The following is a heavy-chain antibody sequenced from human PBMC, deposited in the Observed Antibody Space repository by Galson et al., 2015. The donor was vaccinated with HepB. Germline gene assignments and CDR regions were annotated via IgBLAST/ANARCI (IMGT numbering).Heavy chain of an antibody. J-gene: IGHJ4*02. CDR3: ARGAMGYYHDSGDYY. CDR1: GYTFTSYV. V-gene: IGHV1-18*01. D-gene: IGHD3-22*01. CDR2: ISCYNDNT. Sequence: SVKVSCKASGYTFTSYVISWVRQAPGQGLEWMGWISCYNDNTNYAQKFQGRVTMTTDTSTSTAYMELRSLRSDDTAVYYCARGAMGYYHDSGDYYWRQGTLVTVSP.